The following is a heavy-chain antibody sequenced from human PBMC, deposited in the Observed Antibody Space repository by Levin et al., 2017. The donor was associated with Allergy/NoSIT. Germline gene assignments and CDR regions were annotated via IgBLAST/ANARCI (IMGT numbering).Heavy chain of an antibody. Sequence: ASVKVSCKASGYTFTSYYMHWVRQAPGQGLEWMGIINPSGGSTSYAQKFQGRVTMTRDTSTSTVYMELSSLRSEDTAVYYCAREGSYDFWSGHTGPLVWGQGTLVTVSS. V-gene: IGHV1-46*01. CDR2: INPSGGST. J-gene: IGHJ4*02. D-gene: IGHD3-3*01. CDR3: AREGSYDFWSGHTGPLV. CDR1: GYTFTSYY.